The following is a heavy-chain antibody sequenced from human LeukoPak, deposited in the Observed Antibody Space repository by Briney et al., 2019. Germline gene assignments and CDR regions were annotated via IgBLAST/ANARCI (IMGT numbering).Heavy chain of an antibody. CDR3: ARRRSGDYGLWWFDP. CDR2: IIPIFGTA. J-gene: IGHJ5*02. V-gene: IGHV1-69*05. D-gene: IGHD2-21*02. Sequence: ASVKVSCKASGGTFSSYAISWVRQAPGQGLEWMGGIIPIFGTANYAQKFQGRVTITTDESTSTAYMELSSLRSEDMAVYYCARRRSGDYGLWWFDPWGQGTLVTVSS. CDR1: GGTFSSYA.